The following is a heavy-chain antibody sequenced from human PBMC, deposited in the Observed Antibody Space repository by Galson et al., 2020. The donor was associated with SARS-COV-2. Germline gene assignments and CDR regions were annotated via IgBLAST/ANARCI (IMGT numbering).Heavy chain of an antibody. D-gene: IGHD3-22*01. CDR2: ISGSGGNT. J-gene: IGHJ4*02. CDR3: AKVYDVTMVVAAAFDY. CDR1: GFTFSSYG. Sequence: GGSLRLSCAASGFTFSSYGMNWVRQAPGKGLEWVAAISGSGGNTYYADSVKGRFTISRDKPKNTLYLQMNSLRAEDTALYYCAKVYDVTMVVAAAFDYWGQGTLLTVSS. V-gene: IGHV3-23*01.